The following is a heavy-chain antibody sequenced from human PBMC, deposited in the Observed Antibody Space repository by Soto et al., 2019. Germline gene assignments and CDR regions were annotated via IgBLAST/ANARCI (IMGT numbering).Heavy chain of an antibody. Sequence: DVQLLESGGGLVQPGGSLRLSCTASGFTFSNYAMTWVRQAPGKGLKWVSGISGSDGSAYYADSVKGRFTISRDNSKNTLYLQLNSLRAEDTAVFYCARGGGYEPYWYFDLWGRGTLVTVSS. J-gene: IGHJ2*01. CDR3: ARGGGYEPYWYFDL. D-gene: IGHD5-12*01. V-gene: IGHV3-23*01. CDR1: GFTFSNYA. CDR2: ISGSDGSA.